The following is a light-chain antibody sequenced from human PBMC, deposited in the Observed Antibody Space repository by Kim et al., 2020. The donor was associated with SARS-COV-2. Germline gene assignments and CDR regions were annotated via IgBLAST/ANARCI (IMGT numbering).Light chain of an antibody. J-gene: IGKJ4*01. CDR2: KAS. V-gene: IGKV1-5*03. CDR1: QSISDY. CDR3: QQYYSYSVT. Sequence: ASIGDRVTITCRASQSISDYLAWYQKKPGKAPKSLIYKASTLDSGVPSRFSGSGFGTEFTLTISSLQPDDFATYYCQQYYSYSVTFGGGTKVDIK.